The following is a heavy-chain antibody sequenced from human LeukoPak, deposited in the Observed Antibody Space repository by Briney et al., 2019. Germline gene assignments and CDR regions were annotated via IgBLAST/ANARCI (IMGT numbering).Heavy chain of an antibody. D-gene: IGHD3-10*01. Sequence: GGSLRLSCAGSGFTFSSYGLHWVRQAPGKGLGWVAFIRYDGSNKYYADSVKGRFTISRDNSKNTLFLQMNSLRADDTAVYYCAKDLPEYYGSGSYGFDYWGQGTLVTVSS. J-gene: IGHJ4*02. CDR2: IRYDGSNK. CDR1: GFTFSSYG. V-gene: IGHV3-30*02. CDR3: AKDLPEYYGSGSYGFDY.